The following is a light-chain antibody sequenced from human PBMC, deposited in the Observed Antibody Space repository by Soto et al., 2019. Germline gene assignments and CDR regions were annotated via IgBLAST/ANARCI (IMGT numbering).Light chain of an antibody. CDR1: HDISRY. V-gene: IGKV1-17*01. Sequence: SVTITCRASHDISRYLGWYQQKPAKAPKRLIYAASSLQSGVPSRFSGSGSGTEFTLTISSLQPEDSATYFCLQHNTYPRTFGQGTKVDIK. CDR3: LQHNTYPRT. CDR2: AAS. J-gene: IGKJ1*01.